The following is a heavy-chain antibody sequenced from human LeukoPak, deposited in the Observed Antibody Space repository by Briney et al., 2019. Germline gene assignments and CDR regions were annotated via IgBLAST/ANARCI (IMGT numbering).Heavy chain of an antibody. V-gene: IGHV3-53*01. CDR3: ASAKAGTDAFDI. D-gene: IGHD6-13*01. CDR1: RFTVSSNY. CDR2: IYSDGST. Sequence: PGRSLRLSCAASRFTVSSNYMSWVRQAPGKGLEWVSEIYSDGSTYYAASVKGRFSISRDNAKNSLYLQMNSLRAEDTAVYYCASAKAGTDAFDIWGQGTMVTVSS. J-gene: IGHJ3*02.